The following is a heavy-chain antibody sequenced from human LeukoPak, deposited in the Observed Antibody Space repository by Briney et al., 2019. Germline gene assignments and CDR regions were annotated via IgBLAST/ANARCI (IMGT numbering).Heavy chain of an antibody. CDR3: ARSQQPIGPIDY. CDR1: GFTVSSNY. J-gene: IGHJ4*02. D-gene: IGHD6-13*01. Sequence: PGGFLRLSCAASGFTVSSNYMSWVRQAPGKGLEWVSVIYSGGSTYYADSVKGRFTISRDNSKNTLYLQMNSLRAEDTAVYYCARSQQPIGPIDYWGQGTLVTVSS. CDR2: IYSGGST. V-gene: IGHV3-66*01.